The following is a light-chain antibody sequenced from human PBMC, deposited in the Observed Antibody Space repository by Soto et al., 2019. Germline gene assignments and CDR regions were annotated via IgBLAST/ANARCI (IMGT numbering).Light chain of an antibody. CDR2: GAS. Sequence: EIVMTQSPATLSVSPGERATLSCRAGQSISSNLAWYQQKPGQAPRLLIYGASTGATGIPARFSGSGSGTEFTLTISSLQSEDFAVYYCQQYNNWPLTFGGGTKGEIK. CDR1: QSISSN. V-gene: IGKV3-15*01. J-gene: IGKJ4*02. CDR3: QQYNNWPLT.